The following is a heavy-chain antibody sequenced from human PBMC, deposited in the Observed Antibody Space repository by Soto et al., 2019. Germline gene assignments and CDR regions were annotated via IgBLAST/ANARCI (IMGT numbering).Heavy chain of an antibody. V-gene: IGHV4-34*01. D-gene: IGHD2-2*01. CDR1: GGSFSGYY. CDR2: IKHRGST. CDR3: ARGECSSNYCFTRWALDI. Sequence: QVQLQQWGAGLLKPSETLSLTCAVYGGSFSGYYWTWIRQTPGKGLAWIGEIKHRGSTNYNPSLKSRVSISADTSTNQFSLSPTSVTAAVTAVYYCARGECSSNYCFTRWALDIWGQGTVVTVSS. J-gene: IGHJ3*02.